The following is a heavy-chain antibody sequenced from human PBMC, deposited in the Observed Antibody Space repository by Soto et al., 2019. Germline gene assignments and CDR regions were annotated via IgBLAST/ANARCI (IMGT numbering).Heavy chain of an antibody. J-gene: IGHJ6*02. CDR2: IYYSGST. Sequence: QVQLQESGPGLVKPSETLSLTCTVSGGSISSYYWSWIRQPPGKGLEWIGYIYYSGSTNYNPSLKSRVTISVDTSKNQFSLKLSSLTAADTAVYYCARVPYYYYGMDVWGQGTTVTVSS. CDR3: ARVPYYYYGMDV. V-gene: IGHV4-59*01. CDR1: GGSISSYY.